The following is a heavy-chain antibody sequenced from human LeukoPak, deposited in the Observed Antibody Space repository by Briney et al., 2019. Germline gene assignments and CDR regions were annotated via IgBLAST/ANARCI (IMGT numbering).Heavy chain of an antibody. J-gene: IGHJ4*02. V-gene: IGHV3-7*01. CDR3: ARVRGIAVAGTASIYFDY. CDR1: GFTFGSYW. CDR2: IKEDGSEK. D-gene: IGHD6-19*01. Sequence: AGGSLRLSCAASGFTFGSYWMSWVRQAPGKGLEWVANIKEDGSEKYYVDSVKGRFTISRDNAKNSLYLQMNSLRAEDTAVYYCARVRGIAVAGTASIYFDYWGQGTLVTVSS.